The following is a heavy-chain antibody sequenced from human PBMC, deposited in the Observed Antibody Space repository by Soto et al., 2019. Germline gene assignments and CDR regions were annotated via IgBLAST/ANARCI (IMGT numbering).Heavy chain of an antibody. CDR2: MNPNSGTT. CDR1: GYSFTSYD. D-gene: IGHD3-3*01. V-gene: IGHV1-8*01. J-gene: IGHJ4*02. Sequence: QVQMVQSGAEVKKPGASVKVSCKASGYSFTSYDMNWVRQATGQGLEWVGWMNPNSGTTGYAQKFQGRVTMTRDTSTSTAYMELSSLTSEDTAVYYCARGGFLEQHFDCWDQGTVVTVSS. CDR3: ARGGFLEQHFDC.